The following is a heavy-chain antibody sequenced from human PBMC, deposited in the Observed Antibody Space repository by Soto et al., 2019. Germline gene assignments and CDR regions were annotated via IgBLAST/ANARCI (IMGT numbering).Heavy chain of an antibody. CDR1: GGSISSGGYY. Sequence: QVQLQESGPGLVKPSQTLSLTCTVSGGSISSGGYYWSWIRQHPGKGLEWIGYIYYSGSTYYNPSLKSRVTISVDTSKNQFALKLSSVTAADTAVYYCARGAIVGAPYYFDYWGQGTLVTVSS. CDR3: ARGAIVGAPYYFDY. J-gene: IGHJ4*02. D-gene: IGHD1-26*01. V-gene: IGHV4-31*03. CDR2: IYYSGST.